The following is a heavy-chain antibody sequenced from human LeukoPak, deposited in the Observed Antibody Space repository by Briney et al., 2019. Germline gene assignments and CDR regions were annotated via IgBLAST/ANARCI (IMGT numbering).Heavy chain of an antibody. CDR2: IYHSGST. Sequence: SRTLSLTCAVSGGSISSGGYSWSWIRQPPGKGLEWIGYIYHSGSTYYNPSLKSRVTISVDRSKNQFSLKLSSVTAADTAVYYCARDSGYDLYYFDYWGQGTLVTVSS. V-gene: IGHV4-30-2*01. J-gene: IGHJ4*02. CDR1: GGSISSGGYS. CDR3: ARDSGYDLYYFDY. D-gene: IGHD5-12*01.